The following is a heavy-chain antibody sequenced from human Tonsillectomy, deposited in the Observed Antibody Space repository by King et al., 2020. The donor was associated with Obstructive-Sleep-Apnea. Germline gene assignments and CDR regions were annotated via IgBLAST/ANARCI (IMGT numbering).Heavy chain of an antibody. V-gene: IGHV3-30*04. Sequence: VQLVESGGGVVQPGRSLRLSCAASGFMFSTYAMHWVRQAPGKGLEWVAVISYDGRNEYHADSVKGRFTISRDNSKNTLYLQMNSQRPEDTAVYYCARVAYVWGSYRYTAPVDYWGQGTLVTVSA. D-gene: IGHD3-16*02. CDR3: ARVAYVWGSYRYTAPVDY. CDR1: GFMFSTYA. J-gene: IGHJ4*02. CDR2: ISYDGRNE.